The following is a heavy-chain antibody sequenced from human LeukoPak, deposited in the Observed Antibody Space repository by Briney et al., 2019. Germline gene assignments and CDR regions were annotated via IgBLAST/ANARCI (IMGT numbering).Heavy chain of an antibody. V-gene: IGHV4-59*01. CDR1: GASIIGYY. CDR3: ARESKGQGLVFDY. CDR2: IYYRGST. J-gene: IGHJ4*02. Sequence: SETLSLTCTVSGASIIGYYWSGLRQPPTQGLEWIGYIYYRGSTNYNPSLNSRVTISVDTSKNQFSLKLSYVTAADTAVYYCARESKGQGLVFDYWGQGTLVTVSS.